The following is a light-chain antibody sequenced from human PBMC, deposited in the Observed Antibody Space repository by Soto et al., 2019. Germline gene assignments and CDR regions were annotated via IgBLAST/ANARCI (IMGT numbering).Light chain of an antibody. Sequence: QSALTQPRSVSGSPGQSVTISCTGTSSDVGGYNYVSWYQQHPGKAPKVMIYDVSNRPSGVPDRFSGSKSGNTASLTISGLQAEDEADYYCCSYAGNYTGVFGGGTKLTVL. CDR3: CSYAGNYTGV. V-gene: IGLV2-11*01. CDR1: SSDVGGYNY. CDR2: DVS. J-gene: IGLJ3*02.